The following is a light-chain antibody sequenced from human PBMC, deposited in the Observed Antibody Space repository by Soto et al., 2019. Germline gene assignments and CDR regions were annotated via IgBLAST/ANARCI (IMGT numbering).Light chain of an antibody. CDR3: QKYNSPPHT. CDR2: DAS. Sequence: DIQMTQSPSTLSASVGDRVTITCRASQSISSWLAWYQQKLGRAPRLLIYDASSLESGVPSRFSGSGYGTEFTLTISSLQPEDVATYYCQKYNSPPHTFGQGTKLEIK. V-gene: IGKV1-5*01. J-gene: IGKJ2*01. CDR1: QSISSW.